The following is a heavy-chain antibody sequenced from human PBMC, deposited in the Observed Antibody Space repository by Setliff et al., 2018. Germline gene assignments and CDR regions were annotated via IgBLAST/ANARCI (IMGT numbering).Heavy chain of an antibody. CDR2: IQSTGNT. D-gene: IGHD5-12*01. J-gene: IGHJ4*02. V-gene: IGHV4-61*02. CDR1: GVSFGSGTYY. CDR3: AGTPALGTSWLSPFDY. Sequence: SSETLSLTCTVSGVSFGSGTYYWSWIRQPAGKGLEWIGLIQSTGNTNYNPSHQSRVTISIDTSKNQFSLKMSSVTAADTAMYYCAGTPALGTSWLSPFDYWGQGTLVTVSS.